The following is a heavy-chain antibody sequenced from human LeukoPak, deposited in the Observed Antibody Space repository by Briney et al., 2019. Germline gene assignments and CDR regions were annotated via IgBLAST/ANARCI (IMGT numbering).Heavy chain of an antibody. J-gene: IGHJ4*02. CDR2: IRYDGSNK. CDR1: GFTFSSYG. V-gene: IGHV3-30*02. D-gene: IGHD3-9*01. Sequence: GGSLRLSCAASGFTFSSYGMHWVRQAPGKGLEWVAFIRYDGSNKYYADSVKGRFTISRDNSKNTLYLQMNSLRAEDTAVYYCAKDQEYDILTGYPCLDYWGEGTLDTVSS. CDR3: AKDQEYDILTGYPCLDY.